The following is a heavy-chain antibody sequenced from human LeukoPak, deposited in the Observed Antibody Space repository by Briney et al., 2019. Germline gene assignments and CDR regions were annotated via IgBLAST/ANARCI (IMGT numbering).Heavy chain of an antibody. CDR1: GGSISSGSYY. V-gene: IGHV4-61*02. CDR2: IYTSGST. Sequence: SETLSLTCTVSGGSISSGSYYWSWIRQPAGKGLEWIGRIYTSGSTNCNPSLKSRVTISVDTSKNQFSLKLSSVTAADTAVYYCARDTAHYDSSGYYYFDYWGQGTLVTVSS. J-gene: IGHJ4*02. CDR3: ARDTAHYDSSGYYYFDY. D-gene: IGHD3-22*01.